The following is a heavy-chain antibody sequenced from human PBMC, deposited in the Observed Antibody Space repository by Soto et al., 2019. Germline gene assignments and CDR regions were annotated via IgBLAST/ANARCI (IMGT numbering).Heavy chain of an antibody. Sequence: ASVKVSCKASGYTFTDYYIHWVRQAPGQGLEWMGWVNPNSGGTNYAQKFQGWVTMTRDTSISTAYMELSRLRSDDTAVYYCARDGTYYGSGSYFYYYYGMDVWGQGTTVTVSS. CDR3: ARDGTYYGSGSYFYYYYGMDV. CDR2: VNPNSGGT. V-gene: IGHV1-2*04. CDR1: GYTFTDYY. D-gene: IGHD3-10*01. J-gene: IGHJ6*02.